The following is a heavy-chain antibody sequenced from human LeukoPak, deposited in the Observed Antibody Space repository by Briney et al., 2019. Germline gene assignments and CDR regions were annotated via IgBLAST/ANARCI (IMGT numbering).Heavy chain of an antibody. CDR2: IYHNGNT. D-gene: IGHD3-9*01. V-gene: IGHV4-59*08. J-gene: IGHJ4*02. Sequence: SETLSLTCTVSDGYISSHHWSWIRQPPGKGPEWIGYIYHNGNTNYNPSLKSRVTISIDTSKNRFSLKLSSVTAADTAVYYCARTVFLAGWHFDFWGQGTLVTVSS. CDR1: DGYISSHH. CDR3: ARTVFLAGWHFDF.